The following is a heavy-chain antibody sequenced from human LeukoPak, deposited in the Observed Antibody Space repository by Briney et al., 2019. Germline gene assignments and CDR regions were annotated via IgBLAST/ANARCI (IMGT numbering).Heavy chain of an antibody. Sequence: GGSLRLSCAASGFTFSDNYMSWIRQAPGKGLEWVSYISSSSSYTNYADSVKGRFTISRDNAKNSLYLQMNSLRAEDTAVYYCASGTYYYGSGYFDYWGQGTLVTVSS. D-gene: IGHD3-10*01. V-gene: IGHV3-11*06. CDR1: GFTFSDNY. CDR3: ASGTYYYGSGYFDY. J-gene: IGHJ4*02. CDR2: ISSSSSYT.